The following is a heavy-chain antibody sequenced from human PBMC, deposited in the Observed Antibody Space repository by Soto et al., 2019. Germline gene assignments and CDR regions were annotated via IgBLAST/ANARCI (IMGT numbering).Heavy chain of an antibody. Sequence: VSLRLSCAASGFTFSSYWMSWVRQAPGKGLEWVANIKQDGSEKYYVDSVEGRFTISRDNAKNSLYLQMNSLRAEDTAVYYCARGPQGFGESSTDYWGQGTLVTVSS. CDR1: GFTFSSYW. CDR2: IKQDGSEK. CDR3: ARGPQGFGESSTDY. V-gene: IGHV3-7*01. J-gene: IGHJ4*02. D-gene: IGHD3-10*01.